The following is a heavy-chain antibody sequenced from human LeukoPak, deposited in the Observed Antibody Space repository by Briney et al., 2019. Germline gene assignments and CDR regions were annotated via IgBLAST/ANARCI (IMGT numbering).Heavy chain of an antibody. Sequence: PGGCLRLSCAASGFTFSSYAMHWVRQAPGKGLEYVSAISSNGGSTYYANSVKGRFTISRDNSKNTLYLQMGSLRAEDMAVYYCARVRHSGYVGDAFDIWGQGTMVTVSS. D-gene: IGHD5-12*01. J-gene: IGHJ3*02. V-gene: IGHV3-64*01. CDR1: GFTFSSYA. CDR2: ISSNGGST. CDR3: ARVRHSGYVGDAFDI.